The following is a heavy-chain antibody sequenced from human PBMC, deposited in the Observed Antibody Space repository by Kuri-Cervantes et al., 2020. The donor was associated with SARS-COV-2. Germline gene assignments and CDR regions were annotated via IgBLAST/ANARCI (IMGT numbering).Heavy chain of an antibody. Sequence: SETLSLTCAVSGYSISSGYYWGWIRQPPGKGLEWIGNIYHSGSTYYNPSLKSRITMSVDTSKNQFSLKLSSVTVADTAVYYCARDWYSSGWTVVDYWDQGTLVTVSS. D-gene: IGHD6-19*01. CDR2: IYHSGST. J-gene: IGHJ4*02. V-gene: IGHV4-38-2*02. CDR1: GYSISSGYY. CDR3: ARDWYSSGWTVVDY.